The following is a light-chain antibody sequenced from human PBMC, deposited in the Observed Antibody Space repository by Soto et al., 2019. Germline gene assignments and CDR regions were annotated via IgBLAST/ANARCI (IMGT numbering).Light chain of an antibody. J-gene: IGKJ1*01. V-gene: IGKV3-20*01. CDR3: HQYGSSPPT. Sequence: EIVLTQSPATLSLSPGERATLSCRASQSVTSSYLAWYQQKPGQAPRLLIYGASSRATGIQDRFSGSGSGTVFTLTISRLEPEDFAVDYCHQYGSSPPTCGQGTKVEIK. CDR1: QSVTSSY. CDR2: GAS.